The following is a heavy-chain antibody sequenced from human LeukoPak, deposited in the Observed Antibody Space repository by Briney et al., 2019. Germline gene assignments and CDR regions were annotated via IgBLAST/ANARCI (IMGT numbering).Heavy chain of an antibody. CDR3: ASSAYGGNSGYFDY. Sequence: SETLSLTCTVSGGSMSRHYWSWIRQPPGKGLEWIGNIYYSANTNYHPSLKSRVTISADTSKNQFSLKLTSVTAADTAVYYCASSAYGGNSGYFDYWGQGTLVTVSS. J-gene: IGHJ4*02. CDR2: IYYSANT. CDR1: GGSMSRHY. D-gene: IGHD4-23*01. V-gene: IGHV4-59*11.